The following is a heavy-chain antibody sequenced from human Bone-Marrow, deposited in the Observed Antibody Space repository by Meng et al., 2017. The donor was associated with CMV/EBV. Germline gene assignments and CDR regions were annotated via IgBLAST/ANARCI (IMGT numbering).Heavy chain of an antibody. J-gene: IGHJ4*02. CDR2: INPNSGGT. CDR1: GYTFTGYY. CDR3: ARDYWALGYFDY. Sequence: ASVKVSCKASGYTFTGYYMHWVRQAPGQGLEWMGWINPNSGGTNYAQKFQGRVTMTRDTSISTAYMELSRLRSDDTAVYYCARDYWALGYFDYWGQGTKVTVSS. V-gene: IGHV1-2*02. D-gene: IGHD2-8*02.